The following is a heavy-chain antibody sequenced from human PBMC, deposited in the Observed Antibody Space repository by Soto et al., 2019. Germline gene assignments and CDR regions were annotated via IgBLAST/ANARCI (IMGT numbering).Heavy chain of an antibody. D-gene: IGHD2-8*01. Sequence: WASVKVSCKASGYSFTDYHIQWVRQDPGQGLEWLGRINPKSGGTSTAQKFQGWVTMTTDTSISTASMELTRLTSDDTAIYYCARGDSTDCSNGVCSFFYNHDMDVWGQGTTVTVSS. CDR1: GYSFTDYH. V-gene: IGHV1-2*04. J-gene: IGHJ6*02. CDR3: ARGDSTDCSNGVCSFFYNHDMDV. CDR2: INPKSGGT.